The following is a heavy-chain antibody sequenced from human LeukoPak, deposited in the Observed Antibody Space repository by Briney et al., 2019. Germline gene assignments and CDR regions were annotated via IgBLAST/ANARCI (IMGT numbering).Heavy chain of an antibody. CDR1: DDSSSSHY. J-gene: IGHJ3*02. Sequence: SETLSLACAVSDDSSSSHYWTWIRQPPGKGLEWIGYISYIGSTNYNPSLKSRVTISIDTSKNQFSLKLSSVTAADTAVYYCARDLVTVTKGFDIWGQGTMVSVSS. CDR3: ARDLVTVTKGFDI. CDR2: ISYIGST. D-gene: IGHD4-17*01. V-gene: IGHV4-59*11.